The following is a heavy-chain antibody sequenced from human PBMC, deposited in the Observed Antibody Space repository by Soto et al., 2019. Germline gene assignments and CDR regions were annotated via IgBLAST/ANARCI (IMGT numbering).Heavy chain of an antibody. CDR2: IYDSESA. D-gene: IGHD6-6*01. V-gene: IGHV4-31*03. CDR3: ARASSSSSAADY. CDR1: GESXXXXXXX. Sequence: QVQLQESGPGLVKASQTLSLICSVSGESXXXXXXXXXWIXHXPGXGLEWIGYIYDSESAYYNPSLKSRVTISMXTSKNHXAXKLXSVTAADXAVYYCARASSSSSAADYWGQGTLITVSS. J-gene: IGHJ4*02.